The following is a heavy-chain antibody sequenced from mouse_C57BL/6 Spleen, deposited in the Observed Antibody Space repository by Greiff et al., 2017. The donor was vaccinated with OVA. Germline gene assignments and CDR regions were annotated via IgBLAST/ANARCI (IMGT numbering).Heavy chain of an antibody. CDR3: ARGGGYDYDGYYFDY. Sequence: EVKLDESGPELVKPGASVKISCKASGYSFTGYYMHWVKQSHGNILDWIGYIYPYNGVSSYNQKFKGKATLTVDKSSSTAYMELRSLTSEDSAVYYCARGGGYDYDGYYFDYWGQGTTLTVSS. CDR1: GYSFTGYY. V-gene: IGHV1-31*01. J-gene: IGHJ2*01. CDR2: IYPYNGVS. D-gene: IGHD2-4*01.